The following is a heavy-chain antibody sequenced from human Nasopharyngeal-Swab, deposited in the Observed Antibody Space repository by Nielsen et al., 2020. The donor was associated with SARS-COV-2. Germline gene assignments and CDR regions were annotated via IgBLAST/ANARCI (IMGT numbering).Heavy chain of an antibody. J-gene: IGHJ5*02. CDR2: IDPSYSYT. D-gene: IGHD2-15*01. Sequence: GESLKISCKGSGYSFTSYWISWVRQMPGKGLEWMGRIDPSYSYTNYSPSFQGHVTISADKSISTAYLQWSSLKASDTAMYYCARLGVYCSGGSCYGWFDPWGQGTLVTVSS. CDR1: GYSFTSYW. V-gene: IGHV5-10-1*01. CDR3: ARLGVYCSGGSCYGWFDP.